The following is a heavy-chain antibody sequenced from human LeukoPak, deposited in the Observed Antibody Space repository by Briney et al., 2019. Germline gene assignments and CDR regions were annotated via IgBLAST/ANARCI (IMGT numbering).Heavy chain of an antibody. D-gene: IGHD2-8*01. CDR1: GFTFSGYS. CDR3: ARAMDPAIVPYFAY. CDR2: TSSDGNNQ. J-gene: IGHJ4*02. V-gene: IGHV3-30*04. Sequence: GGSVLLSCAASGFTFSGYSMHWVRQAPGKGLNWVAFTSSDGNNQYYADSVEGRFIISRGNSKNTLYLQVNSLRPEDTAVYYCARAMDPAIVPYFAYWGQ.